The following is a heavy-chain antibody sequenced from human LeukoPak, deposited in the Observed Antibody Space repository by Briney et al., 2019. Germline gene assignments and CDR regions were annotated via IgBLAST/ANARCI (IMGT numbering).Heavy chain of an antibody. D-gene: IGHD5-18*01. J-gene: IGHJ5*02. CDR2: ISGSGGTT. Sequence: GGSLRLSCAASGFTFSSYAMSWVRQAPGKGLEWVSAISGSGGTTYYADSVKGRFTISRDNSKNTLYLQMNSLRAEDTAVYYCVRYIYGFWNNWFDPWGQGTLVTVSS. V-gene: IGHV3-23*01. CDR1: GFTFSSYA. CDR3: VRYIYGFWNNWFDP.